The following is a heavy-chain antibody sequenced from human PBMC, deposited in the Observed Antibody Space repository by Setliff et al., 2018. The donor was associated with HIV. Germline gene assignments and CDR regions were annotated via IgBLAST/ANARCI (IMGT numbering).Heavy chain of an antibody. CDR1: GFTFSSYA. CDR2: INQDESEK. V-gene: IGHV3-7*05. Sequence: AASGFTFSSYAMHWVRQAPGKGLEWVATINQDESEKYYLGSVMGRFTISRDNAKNSLYLQMNSLRAEDTAIYYCARDKSARLSLDYYFDFWGQGTLVTVSS. CDR3: ARDKSARLSLDYYFDF. D-gene: IGHD6-6*01. J-gene: IGHJ4*02.